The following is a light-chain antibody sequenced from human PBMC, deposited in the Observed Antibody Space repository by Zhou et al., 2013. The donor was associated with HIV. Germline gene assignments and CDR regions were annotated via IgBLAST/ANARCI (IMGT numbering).Light chain of an antibody. J-gene: IGLJ3*02. CDR3: SSYRRSNTRV. CDR2: DVS. Sequence: QSALTQPASVSGSPGQSITISCTGTSSDVGGYNHVSWYQHHPGKVPKLMIYDVSERPSGVSNRFSGSKSGNTASLTISGLQAEDEADYYCSSYRRSNTRVFGGGTKLTVL. V-gene: IGLV2-14*03. CDR1: SSDVGGYNH.